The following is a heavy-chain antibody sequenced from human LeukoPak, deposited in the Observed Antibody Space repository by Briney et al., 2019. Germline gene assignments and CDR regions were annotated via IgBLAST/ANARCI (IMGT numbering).Heavy chain of an antibody. V-gene: IGHV3-48*03. CDR3: ARAICTRSGSPDY. Sequence: GGSLRLSYGPWIFTFSRYQMQGARQAPGKGLEWVSYISSSGSTIYYADSVKGRFAISRDNAKNSLYLQMHSVRPDDTRVYYCARAICTRSGSPDYWGKGTLVTVSS. CDR1: IFTFSRYQ. D-gene: IGHD1-26*01. CDR2: ISSSGSTI. J-gene: IGHJ4*02.